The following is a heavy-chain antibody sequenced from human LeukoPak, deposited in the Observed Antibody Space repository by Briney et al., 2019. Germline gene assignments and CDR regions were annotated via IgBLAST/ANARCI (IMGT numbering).Heavy chain of an antibody. CDR1: GGSISSGGYY. J-gene: IGHJ5*02. CDR2: IYYSGST. Sequence: SETLSLTCTVSGGSISSGGYYWSWIRQHPEKGLEWIGYIYYSGSTYYNPSLKSRVTISVDTSKNQFSLKLSSVTAADTAVYYCARSLFHTFDPWGQGTLVTVSS. V-gene: IGHV4-31*03. CDR3: ARSLFHTFDP.